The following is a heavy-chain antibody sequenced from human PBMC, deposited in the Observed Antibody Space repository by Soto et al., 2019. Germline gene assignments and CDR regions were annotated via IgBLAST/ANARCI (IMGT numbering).Heavy chain of an antibody. CDR1: GFTFSSYA. CDR2: ISYDGSNK. CDR3: ASQRVVATSDAFDI. Sequence: VVSLRLSCAASGFTFSSYAMHWVRQAPGKGLEWVAVISYDGSNKYYADSVKGRFTISRDNSKNTLYLQMNSLRAEDTAVYYCASQRVVATSDAFDIWGKGTMVTVSS. D-gene: IGHD5-12*01. V-gene: IGHV3-30-3*01. J-gene: IGHJ3*02.